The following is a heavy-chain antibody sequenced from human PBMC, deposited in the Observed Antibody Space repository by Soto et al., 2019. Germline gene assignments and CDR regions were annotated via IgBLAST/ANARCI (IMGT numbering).Heavy chain of an antibody. J-gene: IGHJ5*02. V-gene: IGHV3-33*01. CDR2: IWYDGSNA. D-gene: IGHD1-1*01. Sequence: QAQLVESGGGVVQPGRSLRLSCAASGFTFSHYGMHWLRQAPGKGLEWMALIWYDGSNAYYADSVKGRFTISRDNSKNTVYLQMNSLRAEDTAVYYCARDQGTPGTGIRGGWLDPWRQGTQVTVSS. CDR3: ARDQGTPGTGIRGGWLDP. CDR1: GFTFSHYG.